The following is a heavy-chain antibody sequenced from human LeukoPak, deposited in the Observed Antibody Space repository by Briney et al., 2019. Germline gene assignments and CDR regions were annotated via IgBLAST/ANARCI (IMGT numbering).Heavy chain of an antibody. V-gene: IGHV1-2*02. CDR3: ARDGYSSSHDFDY. J-gene: IGHJ4*02. CDR1: GYTFTGYY. D-gene: IGHD6-6*01. Sequence: AASVKVSCKASGYTFTGYYMHWVRQAPGQGLEWMGWINPNSGGTNYAQKFQGRVTMTRDTSISTAYMELSRLRSDDTAVYYCARDGYSSSHDFDYWGQGTLVTVSS. CDR2: INPNSGGT.